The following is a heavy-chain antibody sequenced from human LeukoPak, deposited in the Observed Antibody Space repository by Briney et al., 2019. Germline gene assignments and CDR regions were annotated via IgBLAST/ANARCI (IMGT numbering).Heavy chain of an antibody. J-gene: IGHJ4*02. CDR2: MNPNSHNT. D-gene: IGHD2-15*01. CDR1: GYTFTSYD. V-gene: IGHV1-8*01. Sequence: ASVKVSCKAAGYTFTSYDIYRVREATRQGGEWMGWMNPNSHNTRYAQKLPGSTPITRHNSISKAHREVSSLRSEDTGVYYCARGPPNNRCSGGSCYFDYWGQGTLATVSS. CDR3: ARGPPNNRCSGGSCYFDY.